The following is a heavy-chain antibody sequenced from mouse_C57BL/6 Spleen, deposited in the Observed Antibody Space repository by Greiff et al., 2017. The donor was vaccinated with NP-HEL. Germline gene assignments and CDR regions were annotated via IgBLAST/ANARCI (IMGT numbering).Heavy chain of an antibody. J-gene: IGHJ3*01. CDR2: ISSGGSYT. CDR3: ARRDYYDYDDGAWFAY. CDR1: GFTFSSYG. Sequence: EVHLVESGGDLVKPGGSLKLSCAASGFTFSSYGMSWVRQTPDKRLEWVATISSGGSYTYYPDSVKGRFTISRDNAKNTLYLQMSSLKSEDTAMYYCARRDYYDYDDGAWFAYWGQGTLVTVSA. D-gene: IGHD2-4*01. V-gene: IGHV5-6*01.